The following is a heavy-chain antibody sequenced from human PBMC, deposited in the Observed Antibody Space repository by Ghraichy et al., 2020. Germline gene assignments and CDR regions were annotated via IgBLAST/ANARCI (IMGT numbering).Heavy chain of an antibody. CDR1: GGSISTYY. CDR2: IYYSGST. V-gene: IGHV4-59*01. J-gene: IGHJ2*01. Sequence: SETLSLTCTVSGGSISTYYWSWIRQPPGKGLEWIGDIYYSGSTNYTPSLKSRVTISIDTSMNQFSLKLNSVTAADTAVYFCARDSPDYWYFDPWGRCTLVTVSS. CDR3: ARDSPDYWYFDP.